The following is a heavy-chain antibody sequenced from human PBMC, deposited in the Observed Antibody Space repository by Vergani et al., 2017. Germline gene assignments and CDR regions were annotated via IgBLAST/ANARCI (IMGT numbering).Heavy chain of an antibody. CDR3: ARDLVCSGGSCYPGPVSEPIDY. Sequence: EVQLVESGGGLVKPGGSLRLSCAASGFTFSSYSMNWVRQAPGKGLEWVSSISSSSSYIYYADSVKGRFTISRNNAKNSLYLQMNSLRAEDTAVYYCARDLVCSGGSCYPGPVSEPIDYWGQGTLVTVSS. CDR1: GFTFSSYS. V-gene: IGHV3-21*01. D-gene: IGHD2-15*01. J-gene: IGHJ4*02. CDR2: ISSSSSYI.